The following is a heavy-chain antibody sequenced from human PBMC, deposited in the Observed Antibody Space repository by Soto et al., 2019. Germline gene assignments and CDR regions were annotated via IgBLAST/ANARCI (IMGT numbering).Heavy chain of an antibody. Sequence: ASVKVSCKASGYTFTSYGISWVRQAPGQGLEWMGWISAYNGNTNYAQKLQGRVTMTTDTSTSTAYMELRSLRSDDTAVYYCALLLDCSSPSGPFPEYFQHWGQGTLVTVSS. CDR3: ALLLDCSSPSGPFPEYFQH. CDR2: ISAYNGNT. J-gene: IGHJ1*01. V-gene: IGHV1-18*01. CDR1: GYTFTSYG. D-gene: IGHD2-2*01.